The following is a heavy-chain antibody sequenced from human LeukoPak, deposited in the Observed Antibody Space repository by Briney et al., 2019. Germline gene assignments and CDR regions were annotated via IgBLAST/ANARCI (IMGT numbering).Heavy chain of an antibody. CDR2: INAGNGNT. V-gene: IGHV1-3*01. Sequence: ASVKVSCKASGYTFTSYGISWVRQAPGQGLEWMGWINAGNGNTKYSQKFQGRVTITRDTSASTAYMELSSLRSEDTAVYYCARARGADTIFPYYWGQGTLVTVSS. CDR1: GYTFTSYG. D-gene: IGHD1-26*01. J-gene: IGHJ4*02. CDR3: ARARGADTIFPYY.